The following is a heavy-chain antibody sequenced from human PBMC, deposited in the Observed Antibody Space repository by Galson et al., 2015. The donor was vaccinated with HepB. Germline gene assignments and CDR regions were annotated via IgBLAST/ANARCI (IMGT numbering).Heavy chain of an antibody. J-gene: IGHJ5*02. CDR2: ISSSNTTI. D-gene: IGHD3-10*01. CDR3: ARDHRPDFGSGTYYPNWFDR. Sequence: SLRLSCAASTFIFSTYSMNWVRQAPGKGLEWVSYISSSNTTIYYADSVKGRFTISRDNAKNSLYLQINSLRAEDTAVYYCARDHRPDFGSGTYYPNWFDRWGQGTLVTVSS. CDR1: TFIFSTYS. V-gene: IGHV3-48*04.